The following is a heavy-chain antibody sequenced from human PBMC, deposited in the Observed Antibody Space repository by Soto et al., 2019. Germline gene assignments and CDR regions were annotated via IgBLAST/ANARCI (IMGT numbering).Heavy chain of an antibody. V-gene: IGHV3-21*01. Sequence: NPGGSLRLSCAASGFTFSSYSMNWVRQAPGKGLEWVSSISSGSSYIYYADSVKGRFTISRDNAKNSLYLQMNSLRAEDTAVYYCARDLREFDYGDRSHDYWGQGSLVTVSS. J-gene: IGHJ4*02. CDR2: ISSGSSYI. D-gene: IGHD4-17*01. CDR3: ARDLREFDYGDRSHDY. CDR1: GFTFSSYS.